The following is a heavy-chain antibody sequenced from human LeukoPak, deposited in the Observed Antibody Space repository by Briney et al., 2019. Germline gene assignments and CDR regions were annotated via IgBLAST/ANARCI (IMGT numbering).Heavy chain of an antibody. D-gene: IGHD3-22*01. CDR2: ISGSGGST. Sequence: ETLSLTCAVYGGSFSGYYWSWVRQAPGKGLEWVSAISGSGGSTYYADSVKGRFTISRDNSKNTLYLQMNSLRAEDTAVYYCAKVVHDSSGFNFDYWGQGTLVTVSS. J-gene: IGHJ4*02. CDR1: GGSFSGYY. CDR3: AKVVHDSSGFNFDY. V-gene: IGHV3-23*01.